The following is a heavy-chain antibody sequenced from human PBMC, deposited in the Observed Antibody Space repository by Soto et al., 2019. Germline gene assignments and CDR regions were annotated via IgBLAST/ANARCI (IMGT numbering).Heavy chain of an antibody. CDR2: IIPILGIA. J-gene: IGHJ3*02. V-gene: IGHV1-69*04. CDR3: ASSLDYDSHDAFDI. Sequence: GASVKVSCKASGYTFTSYGISWVRQAPGQGLEWMGRIIPILGIANYAQKFQGRVTITADKSTSTAYMELSSLRSEDTAVYYCASSLDYDSHDAFDIWGQGTMVTVSS. CDR1: GYTFTSYG. D-gene: IGHD3-22*01.